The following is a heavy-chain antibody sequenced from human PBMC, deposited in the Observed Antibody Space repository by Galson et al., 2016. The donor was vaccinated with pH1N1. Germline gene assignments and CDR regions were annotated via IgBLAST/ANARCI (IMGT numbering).Heavy chain of an antibody. J-gene: IGHJ4*02. V-gene: IGHV3-23*01. CDR2: ITRLCGTT. D-gene: IGHD6-6*01. CDR3: ANAYSSPSGYYFEY. Sequence: SLRLSCAASGLSFSSYTMHWVRQAPGQGLEWVSTITRLCGTTYYPDSLKGRFTISRDESKNTLYLQMNSLRAEDTAVYDCANAYSSPSGYYFEYWGQGALVTVSS. CDR1: GLSFSSYT.